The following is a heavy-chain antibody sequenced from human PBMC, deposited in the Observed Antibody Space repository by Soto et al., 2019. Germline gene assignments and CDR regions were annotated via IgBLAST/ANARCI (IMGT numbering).Heavy chain of an antibody. Sequence: ASVKVSCKASGYTFTTYGISWVRQAPGQGLEWMGWISPYNGTTKYAEKFQGEMTMTTDTATSTAYMDLRSLRSDDTAVYYCARDGERDTGLNFYYYLHGMDAWGQGTKVTVSS. J-gene: IGHJ6*02. CDR1: GYTFTTYG. CDR2: ISPYNGTT. V-gene: IGHV1-18*04. D-gene: IGHD1-1*01. CDR3: ARDGERDTGLNFYYYLHGMDA.